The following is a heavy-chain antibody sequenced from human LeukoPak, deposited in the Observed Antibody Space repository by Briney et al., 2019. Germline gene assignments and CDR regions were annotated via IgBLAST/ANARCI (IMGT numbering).Heavy chain of an antibody. CDR1: GFTFSSYA. D-gene: IGHD3-10*01. Sequence: GRSLRLSCAASGFTFSSYAMHWVRQAPGKGLEWVAVISYDGSNKYYADSVKGRFTISRDNSKNTLYLQMNSLRAEDTAVYYCASLWFGELSPDDAFDIWGQGTMVTVSS. CDR2: ISYDGSNK. CDR3: ASLWFGELSPDDAFDI. J-gene: IGHJ3*02. V-gene: IGHV3-30*04.